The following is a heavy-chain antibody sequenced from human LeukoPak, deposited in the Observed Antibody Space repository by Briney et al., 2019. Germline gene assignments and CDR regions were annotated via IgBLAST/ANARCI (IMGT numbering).Heavy chain of an antibody. CDR1: GGSFSGYY. Sequence: PSETLSLTCAVYGGSFSGYYWSWIRQPPGRGLEWIGEINHSGSTNYNPSLKSRVTMSVDTSKNQFSLKLSSVTAADTAVYYCARVRMSFRKIDYGDYDDYWGQGTLVTVSS. CDR3: ARVRMSFRKIDYGDYDDY. V-gene: IGHV4-34*01. J-gene: IGHJ4*02. CDR2: INHSGST. D-gene: IGHD4-17*01.